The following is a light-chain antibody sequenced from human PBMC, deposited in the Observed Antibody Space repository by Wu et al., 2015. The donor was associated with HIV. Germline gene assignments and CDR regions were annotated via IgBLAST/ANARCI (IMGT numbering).Light chain of an antibody. CDR1: QSVSRF. CDR2: EAS. CDR3: QQYSTSIT. V-gene: IGKV3-11*01. Sequence: EIVLTQSPDTLSASPGERATLSCRASQSVSRFLAWYQHKPGQAPRVLIYEASSRATGIPARFSGSGSGTDFTLTISRLEPEDFAAYFCQQYSTSITFGQGTRLEMK. J-gene: IGKJ5*01.